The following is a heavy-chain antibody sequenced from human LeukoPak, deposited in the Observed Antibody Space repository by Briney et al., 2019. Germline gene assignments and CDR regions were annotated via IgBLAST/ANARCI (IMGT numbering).Heavy chain of an antibody. CDR3: ARDAYYASTGLSVFDI. D-gene: IGHD3-22*01. CDR2: IWYDGSNK. V-gene: IGHV3-33*01. CDR1: GFTFSSYC. J-gene: IGHJ3*02. Sequence: GGSLRLSCAVAGFTFSSYCMHWVRQAPGKGLELVGVIWYDGSNKYYADSVKGLFTISRDNSKNTLYLQMHSLRAEDTAVYYCARDAYYASTGLSVFDIWGQGTMVTVSS.